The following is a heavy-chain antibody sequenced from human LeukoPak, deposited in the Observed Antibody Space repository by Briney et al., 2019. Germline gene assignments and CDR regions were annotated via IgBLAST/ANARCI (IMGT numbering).Heavy chain of an antibody. Sequence: SVKVSCKASGGTFRKYAISWVRQAPGQGLKWLGGIIPNFGTVNDAQKFQGRVTISTDESTNTAYMELSSPRSEDTAVYYCASRAISGPRTHPSYYYSYMDVWGKGTTVTVSS. CDR1: GGTFRKYA. D-gene: IGHD1-1*01. V-gene: IGHV1-69*05. J-gene: IGHJ6*03. CDR2: IIPNFGTV. CDR3: ASRAISGPRTHPSYYYSYMDV.